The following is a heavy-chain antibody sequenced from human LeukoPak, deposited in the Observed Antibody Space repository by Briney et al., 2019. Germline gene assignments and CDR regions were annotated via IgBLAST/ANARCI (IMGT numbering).Heavy chain of an antibody. V-gene: IGHV3-15*01. CDR2: IKAKAHGGTI. Sequence: GGSLRLSCAASGFTFINAWMAWVRQAPGKGLEWVGRIKAKAHGGTIEYAAPVKGRFTISRDDSKNTLYLQMNSLKTEDTAVYYCAKDRSSDYYGPDAFDIWGQGTMVTVSS. J-gene: IGHJ3*02. CDR1: GFTFINAW. D-gene: IGHD5-12*01. CDR3: AKDRSSDYYGPDAFDI.